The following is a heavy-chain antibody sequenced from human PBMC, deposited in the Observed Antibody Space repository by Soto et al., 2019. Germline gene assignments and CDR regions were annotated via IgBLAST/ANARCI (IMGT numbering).Heavy chain of an antibody. CDR3: ARTSCYDSQAFDI. CDR1: GYTFTSYG. CDR2: ISAYNGKT. V-gene: IGHV1-18*01. Sequence: QVQLVQSGAEVKKPGASVKVSCKASGYTFTSYGISWVRQAPGQGLEWMGWISAYNGKTNYAQKLQGRVTRTTDTSTSTAYVELRSLRSDGTAVYYCARTSCYDSQAFDIWGQGTMVTVSS. D-gene: IGHD5-12*01. J-gene: IGHJ3*02.